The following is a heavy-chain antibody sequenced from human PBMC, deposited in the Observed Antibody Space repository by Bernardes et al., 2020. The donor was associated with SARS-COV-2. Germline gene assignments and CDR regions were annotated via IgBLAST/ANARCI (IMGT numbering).Heavy chain of an antibody. D-gene: IGHD1-7*01. V-gene: IGHV4-59*08. CDR3: ARTRGNRELFDY. J-gene: IGHJ4*02. CDR2: IYNSGAA. Sequence: SETLSLTCTVSGGSIWSWIRQPPGKVLEWIGYIYNSGAANYNPSLKSRVTMSVDMSKNEFSLTLSSVTAADTAVYYCARTRGNRELFDYWGQGTLVTVSS. CDR1: GGSI.